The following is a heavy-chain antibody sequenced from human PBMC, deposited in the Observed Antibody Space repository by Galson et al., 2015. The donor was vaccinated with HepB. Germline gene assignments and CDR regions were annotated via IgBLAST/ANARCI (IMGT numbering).Heavy chain of an antibody. Sequence: TLSLTGTVSGGSISSGSYYWSWIRQPAGKGLEWIGRIYTSGSTNYNPSLKSRVTISVDTSKNQFSLKLSSVTAADTAVYYCARAQRYYYDSSGYYFDYWGQGTLVTVSS. CDR3: ARAQRYYYDSSGYYFDY. V-gene: IGHV4-61*02. D-gene: IGHD3-22*01. CDR2: IYTSGST. CDR1: GGSISSGSYY. J-gene: IGHJ4*02.